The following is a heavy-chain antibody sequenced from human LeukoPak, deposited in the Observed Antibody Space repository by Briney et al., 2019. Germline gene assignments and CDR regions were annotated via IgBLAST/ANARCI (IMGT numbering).Heavy chain of an antibody. CDR2: INPSGGST. V-gene: IGHV1-46*01. J-gene: IGHJ2*01. CDR3: ARDRGSKRVAYCGGDCYIGYFDL. D-gene: IGHD2-21*02. CDR1: GYTFTSYY. Sequence: GSVKFSCKASGYTFTSYYMHWVRQAPGQGLEWMGIINPSGGSTSYAQKFQGRVTMTRDTSTSTVYMELSSLRSEDTAVYYCARDRGSKRVAYCGGDCYIGYFDLWGRGTLVTVSS.